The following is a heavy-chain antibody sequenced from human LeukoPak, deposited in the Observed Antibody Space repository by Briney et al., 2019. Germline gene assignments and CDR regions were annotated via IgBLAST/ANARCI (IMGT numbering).Heavy chain of an antibody. CDR3: AKDGDGSRPVL. V-gene: IGHV3-30*02. CDR1: GFTFSSYG. Sequence: GGSLRLSCAASGFTFSSYGMHWVRQAPGKGLEWVAFIRYDGSNKYYAGSVKGRFTISRDNSKNTLYLQMNSLRAEDTAVYYCAKDGDGSRPVLWGQGTLVTVSS. D-gene: IGHD5-24*01. CDR2: IRYDGSNK. J-gene: IGHJ4*02.